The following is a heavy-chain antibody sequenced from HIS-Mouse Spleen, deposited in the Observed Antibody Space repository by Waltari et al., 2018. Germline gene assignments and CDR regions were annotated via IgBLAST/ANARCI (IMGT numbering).Heavy chain of an antibody. J-gene: IGHJ2*01. Sequence: QLQLQESGPGLVKPSETLSLTCTVSGGSISISSYYWGWIRQPPGKGLEWIGSIYYSGSTYYHPSLKSRVTISVDTSKNQFSLKLSSVTAADTAVYYCAREIPYSSSWYDWYLDLWGRGTLVTVSS. CDR3: AREIPYSSSWYDWYLDL. V-gene: IGHV4-39*07. CDR1: GGSISISSYY. D-gene: IGHD6-13*01. CDR2: IYYSGST.